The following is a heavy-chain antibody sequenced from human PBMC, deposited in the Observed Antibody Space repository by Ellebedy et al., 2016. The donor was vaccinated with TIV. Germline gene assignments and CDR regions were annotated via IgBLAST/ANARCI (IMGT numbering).Heavy chain of an antibody. D-gene: IGHD3-22*01. J-gene: IGHJ4*02. CDR2: IKQDGSEK. Sequence: GESLKISXAASGFTFSSYWMSWVRQAPGKGLEWVANIKQDGSEKYYVDSVKGRFTISRDNAKNSLYLQMNSLRAEDTAVYYCARDKITYYYDSSGPPGVWGQGTLVTVSS. CDR1: GFTFSSYW. V-gene: IGHV3-7*01. CDR3: ARDKITYYYDSSGPPGV.